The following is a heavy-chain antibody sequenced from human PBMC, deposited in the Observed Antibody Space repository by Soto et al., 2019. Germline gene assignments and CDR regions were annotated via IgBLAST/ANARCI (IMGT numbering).Heavy chain of an antibody. J-gene: IGHJ5*02. CDR1: GYRFTSYW. D-gene: IGHD3-22*01. Sequence: PGESLKTSCTTSGYRFTSYWIAWVRQMPGKGLEWMGIIFPSDSDTRYSPSFQGQVTISADRSTSTVFLQWASLKASDTAVYFCARKDKSGYFNWFDPWGQGTLVTVSS. V-gene: IGHV5-51*01. CDR2: IFPSDSDT. CDR3: ARKDKSGYFNWFDP.